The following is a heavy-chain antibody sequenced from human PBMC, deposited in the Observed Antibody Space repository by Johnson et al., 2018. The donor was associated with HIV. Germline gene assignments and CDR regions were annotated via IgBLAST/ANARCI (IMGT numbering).Heavy chain of an antibody. D-gene: IGHD4/OR15-4a*01. CDR2: IKSAGSEK. J-gene: IGHJ3*02. CDR1: GFTFSDYY. V-gene: IGHV3-7*01. CDR3: AKDGAVDAFDI. Sequence: VQLVESGGGLVKPGGSLRLSCTAYGFTFSDYYMSCIRQAPGEGLEWEANIKSAGSEKSLVDSVKGRFTISRSNAKNSLYLKMNSLSGEDTALYYCAKDGAVDAFDIWGQGTMVTVSS.